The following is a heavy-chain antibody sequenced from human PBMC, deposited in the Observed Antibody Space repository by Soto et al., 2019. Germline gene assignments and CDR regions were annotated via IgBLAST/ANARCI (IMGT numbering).Heavy chain of an antibody. CDR2: MNPNSGNT. CDR3: AREEIFGVVTASYYYYYGMDV. D-gene: IGHD3-3*01. Sequence: ASVKVSCKASGYTFTSYDINWVRQATGQGLEWMGWMNPNSGNTGYAQKFQGRVTMTRNTSISTAYMELSSLRSEDTAVYYCAREEIFGVVTASYYYYYGMDVWGQGTTVTVS. J-gene: IGHJ6*02. CDR1: GYTFTSYD. V-gene: IGHV1-8*01.